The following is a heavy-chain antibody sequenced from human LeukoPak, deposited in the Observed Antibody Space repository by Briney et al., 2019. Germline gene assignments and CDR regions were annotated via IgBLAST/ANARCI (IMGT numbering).Heavy chain of an antibody. CDR3: AREGSEGYLFDY. CDR1: GDSVSSSSAA. V-gene: IGHV6-1*01. CDR2: TYYRSKWYN. D-gene: IGHD1-1*01. Sequence: SQTLSLTCAISGDSVSSSSAAWSWIRQSPSRGLEWLGRTYYRSKWYNDYAVSVKGRITINPDTSKNQFSLQLNSMTSEDTAVYYCAREGSEGYLFDYWGQGTLVTVSS. J-gene: IGHJ4*02.